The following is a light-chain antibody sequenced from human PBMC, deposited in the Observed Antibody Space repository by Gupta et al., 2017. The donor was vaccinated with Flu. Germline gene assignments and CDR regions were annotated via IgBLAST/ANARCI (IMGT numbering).Light chain of an antibody. CDR2: AVT. Sequence: QSALTQPRSVSGSPGQSVTISCTGTSSDVGGYNYVSWYQQHPGKAPKLLIYAVTKRPSGVPDRFSGSTSGNTASLTISGLQAEDEADYYCCSFAGGFYVFRTGTEVTVL. J-gene: IGLJ1*01. V-gene: IGLV2-11*01. CDR1: SSDVGGYNY. CDR3: CSFAGGFYV.